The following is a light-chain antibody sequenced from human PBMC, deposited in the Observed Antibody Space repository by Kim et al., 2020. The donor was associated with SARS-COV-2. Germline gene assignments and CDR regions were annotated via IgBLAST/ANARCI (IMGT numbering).Light chain of an antibody. J-gene: IGKJ2*01. V-gene: IGKV1-5*03. CDR3: QQYNSYSYT. Sequence: DIQMTQSPSTLSASVGDRVTITCRASQSISNWLAWYQQKPGKAPKVLIYKASRLESGVPSRFSGSGSGTEFTLTISSLQPDDFATYYCQQYNSYSYTFGQGTKLEI. CDR2: KAS. CDR1: QSISNW.